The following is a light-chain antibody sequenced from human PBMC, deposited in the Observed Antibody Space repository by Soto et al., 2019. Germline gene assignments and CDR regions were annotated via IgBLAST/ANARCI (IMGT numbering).Light chain of an antibody. J-gene: IGLJ2*01. CDR2: GNS. Sequence: QSVLTQPPSVSGAPGQRVTISCTGSSSNIGAGYDVHWYQQLAGTAPKLLIYGNSYRRSGVPHRFSGSKSGTLAAPAITGSQDDDEADYYCQYYDSSRSGSVVFGAGTKVTVL. CDR1: SSNIGAGYD. V-gene: IGLV1-40*01. CDR3: QYYDSSRSGSVV.